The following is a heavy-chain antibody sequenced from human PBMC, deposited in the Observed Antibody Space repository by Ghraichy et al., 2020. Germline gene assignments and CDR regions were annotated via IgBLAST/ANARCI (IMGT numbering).Heavy chain of an antibody. V-gene: IGHV4-59*01. Sequence: SETLSLTCTVSGGSIRSYYWSWIRQPPGKGLEWIGYISYSGNTNYNPSLKSRVTMSLDTSKNQLSLKLTSVTAADTAVYYCSKTHLRGYCSSSSCYIWFDPWGQGTRVTVSS. J-gene: IGHJ5*02. CDR2: ISYSGNT. CDR1: GGSIRSYY. CDR3: SKTHLRGYCSSSSCYIWFDP. D-gene: IGHD2-2*02.